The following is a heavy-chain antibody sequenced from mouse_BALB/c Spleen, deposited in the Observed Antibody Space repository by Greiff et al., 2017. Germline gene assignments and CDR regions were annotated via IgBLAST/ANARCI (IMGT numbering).Heavy chain of an antibody. D-gene: IGHD2-2*01. CDR2: ISSGGSYT. V-gene: IGHV5-9-3*01. CDR1: GFTFSSYA. Sequence: EVKLQESGGGLVKPGGSLKLSCAASGFTFSSYAMSWVRQTPEKGLEWVATISSGGSYTYYPDSVKGRFTISRDNAKNTLYLQMSSLRSEDTAMYYCARPDGYDEGWFAYWGQGTLVTVSA. J-gene: IGHJ3*01. CDR3: ARPDGYDEGWFAY.